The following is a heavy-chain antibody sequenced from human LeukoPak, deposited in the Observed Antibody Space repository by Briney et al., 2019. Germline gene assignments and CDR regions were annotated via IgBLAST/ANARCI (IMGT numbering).Heavy chain of an antibody. V-gene: IGHV4-59*01. CDR3: ARGNTWNPY. CDR1: GGSISSYY. D-gene: IGHD1-20*01. CDR2: IYYSGNT. Sequence: SETLSLTCTVSGGSISSYYWNWIRQSPGKGLEWIGFIYYSGNTNYNPSLKSRVTMSVDTSKNQFSLNLSSVTAADTGVFYCARGNTWNPYWGQGILVTVSS. J-gene: IGHJ4*02.